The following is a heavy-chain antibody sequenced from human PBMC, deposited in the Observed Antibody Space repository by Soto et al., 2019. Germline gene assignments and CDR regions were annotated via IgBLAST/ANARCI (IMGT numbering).Heavy chain of an antibody. V-gene: IGHV3-30*04. CDR2: ISHDGRQK. CDR1: RFSVTSHA. D-gene: IGHD3-9*01. CDR3: AKDVYFDSYYFDQ. Sequence: PVGSLRLSCAASRFSVTSHAMHWVRQAPGKGLEWAAVISHDGRQKHYIDSVRGRFTLSRDESDNTVYLQMNSLRREDTAMYYCAKDVYFDSYYFDQWGQGTLVTVSS. J-gene: IGHJ4*02.